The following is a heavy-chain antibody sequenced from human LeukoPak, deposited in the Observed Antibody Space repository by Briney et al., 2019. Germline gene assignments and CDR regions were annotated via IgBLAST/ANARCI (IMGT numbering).Heavy chain of an antibody. Sequence: PSQTLSLTCAVSGGSISSGGYSWSWIRQPPGKGLEWIGYIYHSGSTYHNPSLKSRVTISVDRSKNQFSLKLSSVTAADTAVYYCARAGHCSSTSCYAGGYFDYWGQGTLVTVSS. CDR2: IYHSGST. D-gene: IGHD2-2*01. CDR3: ARAGHCSSTSCYAGGYFDY. CDR1: GGSISSGGYS. J-gene: IGHJ4*02. V-gene: IGHV4-30-2*01.